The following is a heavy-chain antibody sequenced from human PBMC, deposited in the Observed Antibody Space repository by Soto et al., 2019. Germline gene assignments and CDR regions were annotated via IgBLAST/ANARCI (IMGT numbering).Heavy chain of an antibody. Sequence: GGALRIPCIFSGFTFSNSLVHLVRQAPGKGLEWVANIKPDGSEKHYVGSVKGRFTISRDNAKKSLFLQMNGLRAEDTAVYYCASPFGFGEGSWGQGTLVTVSS. J-gene: IGHJ5*02. D-gene: IGHD3-10*01. V-gene: IGHV3-7*01. CDR1: GFTFSNSL. CDR3: ASPFGFGEGS. CDR2: IKPDGSEK.